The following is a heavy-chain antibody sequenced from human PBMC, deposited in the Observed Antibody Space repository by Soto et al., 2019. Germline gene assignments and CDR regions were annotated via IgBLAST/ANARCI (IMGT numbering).Heavy chain of an antibody. CDR3: AKGSATTVFGVETLFDY. V-gene: IGHV3-23*01. CDR1: GFMFSTFA. Sequence: PGGSLRLSCTASGFMFSTFAMSWIRPAPGKGLEWVSTIRGRGGNRYYAESVKGRFTISRDNSRKTVYLQMNSLRAEDTAVYYCAKGSATTVFGVETLFDYWGQGTLVTVSS. D-gene: IGHD3-3*01. CDR2: IRGRGGNR. J-gene: IGHJ4*02.